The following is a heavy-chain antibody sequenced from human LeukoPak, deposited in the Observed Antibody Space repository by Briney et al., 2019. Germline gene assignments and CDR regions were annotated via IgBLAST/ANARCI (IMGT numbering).Heavy chain of an antibody. Sequence: GGSLRLSCAASGFTFSSYGMHWVRQAPGKGLEWVAVISYDGGNKYYADSVKGRFTISRDNSKNTLYLQMNSPRAEDTAVYYCVKGGSYSNENLYYFDYWGQGTLVTVSS. V-gene: IGHV3-30*18. J-gene: IGHJ4*02. CDR2: ISYDGGNK. D-gene: IGHD6-13*01. CDR1: GFTFSSYG. CDR3: VKGGSYSNENLYYFDY.